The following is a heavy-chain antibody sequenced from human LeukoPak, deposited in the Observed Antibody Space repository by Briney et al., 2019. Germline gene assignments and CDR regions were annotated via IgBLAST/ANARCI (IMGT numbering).Heavy chain of an antibody. CDR1: GDSISSSY. J-gene: IGHJ3*01. V-gene: IGHV4-59*08. D-gene: IGHD3-22*01. CDR2: IYNSANT. Sequence: SETLSLTCSVSGDSISSSYWSWLRQPPGKGLEWIGNIYNSANTNYNPSLQSRVTMSVDTSKSQFSLQLTCVSAADTAVYYCARRFSSRSDGNGYYYGHDAFDVWGQGTLVTVSS. CDR3: ARRFSSRSDGNGYYYGHDAFDV.